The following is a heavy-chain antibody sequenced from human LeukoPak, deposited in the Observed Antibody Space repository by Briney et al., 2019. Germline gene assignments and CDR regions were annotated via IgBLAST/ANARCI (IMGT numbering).Heavy chain of an antibody. CDR2: IYHSGGT. D-gene: IGHD4-17*01. Sequence: SETLSLTCAVSGYSISSGYYWGWIRQPPGKGLEWIGSIYHSGGTYYNPSLKSRVTISVDTSKNQFSLKLSSVTAADTAVYYCARAPYYGDYGATGWFDPWGQGTLVTVSP. CDR3: ARAPYYGDYGATGWFDP. V-gene: IGHV4-38-2*01. CDR1: GYSISSGYY. J-gene: IGHJ5*02.